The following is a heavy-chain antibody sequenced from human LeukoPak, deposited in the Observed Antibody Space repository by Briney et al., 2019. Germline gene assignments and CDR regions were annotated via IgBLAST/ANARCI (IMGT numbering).Heavy chain of an antibody. V-gene: IGHV1-18*01. CDR1: GYTFTSYG. Sequence: ASVKVSCKASGYTFTSYGISWVRQAPGQGFEWMGWISAYNGNTNCAQKLQGRVTMTTDTSTSTAYMELRSLRSDDTAVYYCARSVAAREWFDPWGQGTLVTVSS. D-gene: IGHD2-15*01. J-gene: IGHJ5*02. CDR2: ISAYNGNT. CDR3: ARSVAAREWFDP.